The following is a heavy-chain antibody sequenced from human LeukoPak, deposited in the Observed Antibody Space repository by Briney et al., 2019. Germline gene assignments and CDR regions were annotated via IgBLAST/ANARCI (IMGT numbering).Heavy chain of an antibody. CDR3: ASMPTGSGSYSINWFDP. D-gene: IGHD3-10*01. J-gene: IGHJ5*02. CDR1: GGSISSSSYY. Sequence: PSETLSLTCTVSGGSISSSSYYWGWIRQPPGKGLEWIGSIYYSGSTYYNPSLKSRVTISVDTSKNQFSLKLSSVTAADTAVYYCASMPTGSGSYSINWFDPWGQGTLVTVSS. V-gene: IGHV4-39*07. CDR2: IYYSGST.